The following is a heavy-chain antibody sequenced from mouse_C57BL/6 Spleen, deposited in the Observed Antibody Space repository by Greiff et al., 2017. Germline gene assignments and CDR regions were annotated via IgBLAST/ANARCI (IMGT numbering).Heavy chain of an antibody. CDR3: ARSRGKYDYDCAMDY. D-gene: IGHD2-4*01. CDR1: GYAFSSYC. J-gene: IGHJ4*01. V-gene: IGHV1-80*01. Sequence: QVHVKQSGAELVKPGASVKISCKASGYAFSSYCMNWVKQRPGKGLEWIGQIYPGDGDTNYNGKFKGKATLTADKSASTAYMQLSSLTTEDSSVYFCARSRGKYDYDCAMDYWGQGTSVTVSS. CDR2: IYPGDGDT.